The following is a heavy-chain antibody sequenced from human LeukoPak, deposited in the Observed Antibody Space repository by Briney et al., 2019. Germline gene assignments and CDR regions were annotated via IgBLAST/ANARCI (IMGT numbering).Heavy chain of an antibody. Sequence: GGSLRLSCAASGLTFSSYEMNWVRQAPGKGLEWVSYISSSGSTIYYADSVKGRFTISRDNAKNSLYLQMNSLRAEDTAVYYCAILPAAIPGYYGMDVWGQGTTVTVSS. CDR1: GLTFSSYE. CDR3: AILPAAIPGYYGMDV. V-gene: IGHV3-48*03. D-gene: IGHD2-2*01. J-gene: IGHJ6*02. CDR2: ISSSGSTI.